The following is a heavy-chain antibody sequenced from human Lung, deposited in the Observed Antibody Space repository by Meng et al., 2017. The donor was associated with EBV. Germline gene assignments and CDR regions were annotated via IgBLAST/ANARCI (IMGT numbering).Heavy chain of an antibody. D-gene: IGHD1-7*01. CDR2: VYHRGDT. J-gene: IGHJ4*02. V-gene: IGHV4-4*02. CDR3: GRDQGRELINH. CDR1: GDSISSDIW. Sequence: QDHSEESGPGLVKPSGTLALTCTVSGDSISSDIWWSWVRQPPGKGLEWIGEVYHRGDTNYNPSLKSRVDISVDKSKNQFYLSLFSVTAADTAVYYCGRDQGRELINHWGQGTLVTVSS.